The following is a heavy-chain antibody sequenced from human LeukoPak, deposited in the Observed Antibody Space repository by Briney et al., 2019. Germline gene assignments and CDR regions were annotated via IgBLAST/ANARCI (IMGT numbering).Heavy chain of an antibody. CDR2: IYYSGST. CDR3: ARVGLHSSFDY. J-gene: IGHJ4*02. V-gene: IGHV4-59*11. Sequence: PSETLSLTCTVSGGSISSHYWSWIRQPPGKGLEWIGYIYYSGSTNYNPSLKSRVTISVDTSKNQFSLKLSSVTAADTAVYYCARVGLHSSFDYWGQGTLVTVSS. D-gene: IGHD6-19*01. CDR1: GGSISSHY.